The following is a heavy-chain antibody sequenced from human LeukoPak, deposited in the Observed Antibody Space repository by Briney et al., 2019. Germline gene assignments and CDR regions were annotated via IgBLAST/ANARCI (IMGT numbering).Heavy chain of an antibody. D-gene: IGHD2-2*01. CDR3: AKDLGAWGPAPMGGLDY. V-gene: IGHV3-23*01. CDR2: ISGSGDST. CDR1: GFTFSTYA. J-gene: IGHJ4*02. Sequence: GGSLRLSCAASGFTFSTYAMTWVRQAPGKGLKWVSAISGSGDSTFYADSVKGRFTISSDNSKNTLYLQMSSLRAEDTAVYYCAKDLGAWGPAPMGGLDYWGQGTLVTVSS.